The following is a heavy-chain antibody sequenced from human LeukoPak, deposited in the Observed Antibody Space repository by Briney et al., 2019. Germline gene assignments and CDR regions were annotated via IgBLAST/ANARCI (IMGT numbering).Heavy chain of an antibody. D-gene: IGHD2-21*01. CDR1: GGSISTDY. CDR3: ARVIADDV. J-gene: IGHJ6*04. V-gene: IGHV4-4*07. CDR2: ISSSGRT. Sequence: SETLSLTCTVSGGSISTDYWSWIRQPAGQGLEWIGRISSSGRTNYNPALKSRVTMSVDTSKNQFSLKLISVTAADTAVYYCARVIADDVWGKGTTVTVSS.